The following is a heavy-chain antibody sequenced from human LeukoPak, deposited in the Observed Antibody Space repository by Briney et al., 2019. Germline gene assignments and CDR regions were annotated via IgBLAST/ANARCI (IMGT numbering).Heavy chain of an antibody. CDR2: IHYSGST. V-gene: IGHV4-31*03. D-gene: IGHD6-13*01. CDR3: ARRIAAAGTGWFDP. Sequence: SETLSLTCTVSGGSISSGGYYWSWIRQHPGKGLEWIGYIHYSGSTYYNPSLKSRVTISVDTSKNQFSLKLSSVTAADTAVYYCARRIAAAGTGWFDPWGQGTLVTVSS. J-gene: IGHJ5*02. CDR1: GGSISSGGYY.